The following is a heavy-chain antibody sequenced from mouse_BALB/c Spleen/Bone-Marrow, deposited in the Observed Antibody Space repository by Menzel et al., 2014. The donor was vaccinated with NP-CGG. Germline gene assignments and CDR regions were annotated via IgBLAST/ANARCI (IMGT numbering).Heavy chain of an antibody. CDR3: VYGNYYLAY. J-gene: IGHJ3*01. Sequence: QVQLQHSGAELAKPGASVKMSCKASGYTFTGYWMHWVKQRPGQGLEWIGYINPSTGYTEYNQKFKDKATLTADKSSSTAYMQLSSLTSEDSAVYYCVYGNYYLAYWGQGTLVTVSA. CDR2: INPSTGYT. D-gene: IGHD2-1*01. CDR1: GYTFTGYW. V-gene: IGHV1-7*01.